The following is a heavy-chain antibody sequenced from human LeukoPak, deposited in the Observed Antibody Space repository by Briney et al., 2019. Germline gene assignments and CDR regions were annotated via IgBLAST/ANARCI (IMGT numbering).Heavy chain of an antibody. D-gene: IGHD3-22*01. CDR2: INPNSGGT. CDR3: ARGGRWLNYYDSSGPEY. CDR1: GYTFTGYY. J-gene: IGHJ4*02. V-gene: IGHV1-2*02. Sequence: ASVKVSCKASGYTFTGYYMHWVRQAPGQGLEWMGWINPNSGGTYYAQKFQGRVTMTRDTSISTAYMELSRLRSDDTAVYYCARGGRWLNYYDSSGPEYWGQGTLVTVSS.